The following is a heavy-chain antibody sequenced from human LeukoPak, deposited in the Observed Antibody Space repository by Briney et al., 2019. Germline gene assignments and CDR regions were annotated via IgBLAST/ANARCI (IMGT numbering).Heavy chain of an antibody. CDR1: GFTFSNYA. Sequence: PGGSLRLSCAASGFTFSNYAMSWVRQAPGKGLEWVSAISGSGDNTYYADPVKGRFTVSRDNSKHTLYVQMNSLRAEDTAVYYCARDPGGLPGAFDIWGQGTMVTVSS. D-gene: IGHD2-15*01. J-gene: IGHJ3*02. CDR3: ARDPGGLPGAFDI. CDR2: ISGSGDNT. V-gene: IGHV3-23*01.